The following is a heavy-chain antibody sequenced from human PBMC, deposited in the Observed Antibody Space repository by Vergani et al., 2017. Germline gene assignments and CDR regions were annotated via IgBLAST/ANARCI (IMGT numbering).Heavy chain of an antibody. Sequence: QVQLQESGPGLVKPSETLSLTCTVSGGSVSSGDYYWSWIRQPPGKGLEWIGYIYYSGSTNYNPSLKSRVTISVHTSKNQFSLKLSYVTAADTAVYYCARQYCSSTSCYGNFILDYYYGMDVWGQGTTVTVSS. D-gene: IGHD2-2*01. J-gene: IGHJ6*02. CDR2: IYYSGST. V-gene: IGHV4-61*08. CDR1: GGSVSSGDYY. CDR3: ARQYCSSTSCYGNFILDYYYGMDV.